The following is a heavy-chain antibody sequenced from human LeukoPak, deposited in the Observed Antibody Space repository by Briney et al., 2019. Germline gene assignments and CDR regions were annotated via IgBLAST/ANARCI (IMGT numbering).Heavy chain of an antibody. V-gene: IGHV1-24*01. CDR2: FDPEDGET. Sequence: ASVKVSCKVSGYTLTELSMHWVRQAPGKGLEWMGGFDPEDGETIYAQKFQGRVTMTEDTSTDTAYMELSSLRSEDTAVYYCAGRRGYSYGYWIGYAFDIWGQGTMVTVSS. D-gene: IGHD5-18*01. J-gene: IGHJ3*02. CDR3: AGRRGYSYGYWIGYAFDI. CDR1: GYTLTELS.